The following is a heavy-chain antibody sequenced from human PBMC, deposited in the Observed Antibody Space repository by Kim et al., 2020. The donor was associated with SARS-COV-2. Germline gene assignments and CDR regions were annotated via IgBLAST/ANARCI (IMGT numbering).Heavy chain of an antibody. D-gene: IGHD3-16*01. Sequence: SETLSLTCTVSGGSISSGGYYWSWIRQHPGKGLEWIGYIYYSGSTYYNPSLKSRVTKSVDTSKNQFSLKLSSVTAADTAVYYCARAGGSTDAFDIWGQGTMVTVSS. J-gene: IGHJ3*02. CDR3: ARAGGSTDAFDI. CDR2: IYYSGST. V-gene: IGHV4-31*03. CDR1: GGSISSGGYY.